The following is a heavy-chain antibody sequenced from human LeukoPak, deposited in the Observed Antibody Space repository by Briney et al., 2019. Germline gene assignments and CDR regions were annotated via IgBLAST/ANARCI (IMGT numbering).Heavy chain of an antibody. J-gene: IGHJ4*02. CDR2: ISGSGVST. CDR3: VKGRGVYGESRDY. CDR1: GFTFSSYA. V-gene: IGHV3-23*01. D-gene: IGHD4-17*01. Sequence: GGSLRLSCAASGFTFSSYAMTWVRQAPGKGLEWVSDISGSGVSTYYADSVKGRFTISRDNSKNTVYLQMNSLRGEDTAVYYCVKGRGVYGESRDYWGQGTLVTVSS.